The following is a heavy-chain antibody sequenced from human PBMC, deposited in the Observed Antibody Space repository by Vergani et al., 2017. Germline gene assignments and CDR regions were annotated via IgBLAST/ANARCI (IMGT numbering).Heavy chain of an antibody. V-gene: IGHV4-59*01. D-gene: IGHD3-16*01. CDR3: ARDTLHFDSENYDDVVDS. CDR2: IYHSGAT. J-gene: IGHJ3*02. CDR1: GGSITNNF. Sequence: QVQLQESGPGLVKSSETLSLTCTVSGGSITNNFWSWIRRPPGKGLEWIVYIYHSGATNSKSSLRSRVSISIDTSKSSFSLRLSSVTTADTAMYYCARDTLHFDSENYDDVVDSWGQGTMVIVSS.